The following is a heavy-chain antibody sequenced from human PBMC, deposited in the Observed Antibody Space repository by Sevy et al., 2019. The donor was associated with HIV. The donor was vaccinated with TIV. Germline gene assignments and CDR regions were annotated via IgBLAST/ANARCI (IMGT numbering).Heavy chain of an antibody. V-gene: IGHV3-21*01. D-gene: IGHD6-19*01. CDR2: ISSSSSYI. Sequence: GGSLRLSCAASGFTFSSYSMNWVRQAPGKGLEWVSSISSSSSYIYYADSVKGRFTISRDNAKNSLYLQMNSLRAEDTAGYYCARDLGVAVAGKGAFDIWGQGTMVTVSS. J-gene: IGHJ3*02. CDR1: GFTFSSYS. CDR3: ARDLGVAVAGKGAFDI.